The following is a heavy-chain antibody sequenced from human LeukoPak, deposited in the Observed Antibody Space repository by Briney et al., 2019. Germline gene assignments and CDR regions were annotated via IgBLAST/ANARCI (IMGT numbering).Heavy chain of an antibody. V-gene: IGHV4-30-4*01. J-gene: IGHJ3*01. Sequence: TSQTLSLTCTVSGGSISSGDYYWSWIRQPPGKGLEWIGYIYYSGSTYYNPSLKSRVTTSVDTSKNQFSLKLSSVTAADTAVYYCARERRGANDAFDLWGQGTMVTVSS. CDR3: ARERRGANDAFDL. D-gene: IGHD3-10*01. CDR1: GGSISSGDYY. CDR2: IYYSGST.